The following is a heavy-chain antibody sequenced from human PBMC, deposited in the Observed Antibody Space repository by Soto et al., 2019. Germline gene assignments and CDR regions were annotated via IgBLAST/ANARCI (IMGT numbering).Heavy chain of an antibody. V-gene: IGHV4-39*01. J-gene: IGHJ4*02. Sequence: PSETLSLTCTVSGSSINSSGYYWGWIRQPPGKGLEWIGSMFYGVSTYYNPSLKSRVTVSVDTSKNQFSLNLRSVTAADTAVYYCARGGAAVAGTWLGVEYYFDYWGQGTLVTVS. D-gene: IGHD6-19*01. CDR3: ARGGAAVAGTWLGVEYYFDY. CDR1: GSSINSSGYY. CDR2: MFYGVST.